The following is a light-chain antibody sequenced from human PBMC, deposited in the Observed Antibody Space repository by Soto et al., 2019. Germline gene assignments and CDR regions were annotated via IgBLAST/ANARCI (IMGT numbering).Light chain of an antibody. CDR2: EVS. CDR1: STDVGSYNY. Sequence: QSALTQPPSASGSPGQSVTISCTGTSTDVGSYNYVSWYQQHPGKAPKLMIYEVSKRPSGVPDRFSGSKSGNTASLTVSGLQAEDEADYYCCSYADNYSYVFGTGTKV. CDR3: CSYADNYSYV. J-gene: IGLJ1*01. V-gene: IGLV2-8*01.